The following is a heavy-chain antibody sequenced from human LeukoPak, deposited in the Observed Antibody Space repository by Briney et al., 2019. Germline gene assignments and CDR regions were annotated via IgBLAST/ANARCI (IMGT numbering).Heavy chain of an antibody. CDR2: IYYSGST. J-gene: IGHJ4*02. CDR3: AREGGGNFDY. V-gene: IGHV4-59*01. D-gene: IGHD3-16*01. CDR1: GVSITSYY. Sequence: SKTLSLTCTVSGVSITSYYWSGIRQPPGKGLEWIGYIYYSGSTNYNPSLKSRVTISVDTSKNQFSLKLSSVTAADTAVYYCAREGGGNFDYWGQGTLVTVSS.